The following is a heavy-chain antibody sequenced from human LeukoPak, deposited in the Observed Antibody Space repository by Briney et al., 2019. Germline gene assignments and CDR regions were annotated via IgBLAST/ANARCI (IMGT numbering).Heavy chain of an antibody. CDR3: ARDHRGIAAAGRGVYYYYMDV. D-gene: IGHD6-13*01. V-gene: IGHV4-59*01. CDR2: IYYSGST. CDR1: GGSISDYY. Sequence: SETLSLTCTVSGGSISDYYWTWIRQPPGKGLEWIGYIYYSGSTYYNPSLKSRVTISVDTSKNQFSLKLSSVTAADTAVYYCARDHRGIAAAGRGVYYYYMDVWGKGTTVTVSS. J-gene: IGHJ6*03.